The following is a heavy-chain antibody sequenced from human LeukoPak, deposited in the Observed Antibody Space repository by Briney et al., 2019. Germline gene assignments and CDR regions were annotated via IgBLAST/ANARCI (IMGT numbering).Heavy chain of an antibody. Sequence: GGSLRLSCAASGFTFSSYAMSWVRQTPGKGLEWVSAISGSGGSTYYAGSVKGRFTISRDNSKNTLYLQMNSLRAEDTAIYYCAKEKTGKFDFDSWGQGTLVTVSS. J-gene: IGHJ4*02. D-gene: IGHD3-10*01. CDR1: GFTFSSYA. CDR2: ISGSGGST. V-gene: IGHV3-23*01. CDR3: AKEKTGKFDFDS.